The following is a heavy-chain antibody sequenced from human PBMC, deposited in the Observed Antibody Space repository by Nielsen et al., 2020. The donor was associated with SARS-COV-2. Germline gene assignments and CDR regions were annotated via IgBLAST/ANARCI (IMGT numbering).Heavy chain of an antibody. J-gene: IGHJ3*01. V-gene: IGHV3-23*01. CDR2: VSSSGGST. CDR3: AKDGVVRGDALDL. D-gene: IGHD3-10*01. CDR1: GFTFNIYA. Sequence: GGSLRLSCAASGFTFNIYAMAWVRRAPGRGLQWVTGVSSSGGSTYYTDSAKGRFSISRDNSKNTLFLLMHSLRVEDTAVYYCAKDGVVRGDALDLWGQGTMVTVSS.